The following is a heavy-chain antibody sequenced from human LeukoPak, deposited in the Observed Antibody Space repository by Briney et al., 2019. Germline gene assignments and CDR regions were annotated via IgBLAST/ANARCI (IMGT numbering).Heavy chain of an antibody. CDR3: ARDRGAADY. CDR2: IKQDGSEK. D-gene: IGHD3-10*01. Sequence: GGPLRLPCAASGFTWSRYRKSWVREARGEGLECVANIKQDGSEKYYVDSVKGRFTISRDNAKNSLYLQMNSLRAEDTAVYYCARDRGAADYWGQGTLVTVSS. J-gene: IGHJ4*02. V-gene: IGHV3-7*01. CDR1: GFTWSRYR.